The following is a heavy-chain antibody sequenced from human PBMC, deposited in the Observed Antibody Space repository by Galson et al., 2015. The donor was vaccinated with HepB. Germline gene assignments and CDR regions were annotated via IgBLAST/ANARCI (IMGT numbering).Heavy chain of an antibody. CDR2: IRSKATNYAA. V-gene: IGHV3-73*01. J-gene: IGHJ4*02. CDR1: GFTFSGSA. Sequence: SLRLSCAASGFTFSGSAIHWVRQASGRGPEWICHIRSKATNYAALYVPSLKGRFTISRDDSKNMAYLHMRSLKTDDTAVYYCVRSGDFSGYSSRWGQGTLVTVSS. D-gene: IGHD6-13*01. CDR3: VRSGDFSGYSSR.